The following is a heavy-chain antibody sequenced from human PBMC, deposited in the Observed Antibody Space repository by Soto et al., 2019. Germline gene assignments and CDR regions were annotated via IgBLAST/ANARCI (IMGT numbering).Heavy chain of an antibody. CDR1: GFTFSSYW. V-gene: IGHV3-7*01. CDR3: ARMGWNDVGSYYYYYYYMDV. CDR2: IKQDGSEK. J-gene: IGHJ6*03. D-gene: IGHD1-1*01. Sequence: GGSLRLSCAASGFTFSSYWMSWVRQAPGKGLEWVANIKQDGSEKYYVDSVKGRFTISRDNAKNSLYLQMNSLRAEDTAVYYCARMGWNDVGSYYYYYYYMDVWGKGTTVTVSS.